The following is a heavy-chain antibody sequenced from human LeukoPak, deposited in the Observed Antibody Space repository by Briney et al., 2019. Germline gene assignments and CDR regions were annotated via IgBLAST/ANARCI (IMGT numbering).Heavy chain of an antibody. Sequence: GGSLRLSCAASGFSFSNYAMSWVRQAPGKGLEWVAVISYDGSNKYYADSVKGRFTISRDNSKNTLYLQMNSLRAEDTAVYYCARDESGYFDYWGQGTLVTVSS. D-gene: IGHD3-10*01. CDR1: GFSFSNYA. V-gene: IGHV3-30*06. CDR3: ARDESGYFDY. CDR2: ISYDGSNK. J-gene: IGHJ4*02.